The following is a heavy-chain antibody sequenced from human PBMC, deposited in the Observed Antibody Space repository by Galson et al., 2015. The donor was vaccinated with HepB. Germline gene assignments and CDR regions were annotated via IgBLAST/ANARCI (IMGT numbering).Heavy chain of an antibody. CDR1: GYTFTTHA. V-gene: IGHV1-3*01. J-gene: IGHJ3*01. CDR2: INAGNGNT. Sequence: SVKVSCKASGYTFTTHAIHWVRQAPGQRLEWMGWINAGNGNTKYSQKFQGRVTITRDTSASTAYMELSSLRSEDTAVYYCARDRPLLSAFAAFDFWGQGTMVTISS. D-gene: IGHD6-6*01. CDR3: ARDRPLLSAFAAFDF.